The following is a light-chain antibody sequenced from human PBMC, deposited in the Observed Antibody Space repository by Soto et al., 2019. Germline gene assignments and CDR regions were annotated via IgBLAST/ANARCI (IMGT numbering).Light chain of an antibody. V-gene: IGLV2-11*01. CDR1: SSDVGGYNY. Sequence: QSVLTQPRSVSGSPGQSVTISCTGTSSDVGGYNYVSWYQQHPGKAPKLIIYDVSKRPSGVPDRFSGSKSANTASLTISGLQDEDEADYYCCSYAGNYFVIFGGGTKLTVL. CDR2: DVS. J-gene: IGLJ2*01. CDR3: CSYAGNYFVI.